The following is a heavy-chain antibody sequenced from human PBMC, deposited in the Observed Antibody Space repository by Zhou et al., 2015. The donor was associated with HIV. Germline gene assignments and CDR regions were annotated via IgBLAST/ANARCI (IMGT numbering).Heavy chain of an antibody. J-gene: IGHJ4*02. D-gene: IGHD6-13*01. CDR2: ISGSGSTT. V-gene: IGHV3-23*04. CDR3: AKDLGYSSSLDY. CDR1: GFTFSDAW. Sequence: VQLVESGGGVVQPGRSLRLSCAASGFTFSDAWMNWVRQAPGKGLEWVSAISGSGSTTYYADSVKGRFTIFRDNYDNTLYLQMNSLRAGDTAVYYCAKDLGYSSSLDYWGQGTLVTVSS.